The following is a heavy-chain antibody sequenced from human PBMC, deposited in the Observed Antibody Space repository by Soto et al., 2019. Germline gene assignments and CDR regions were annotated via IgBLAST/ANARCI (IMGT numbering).Heavy chain of an antibody. CDR3: ARSRGYSYGYLGTMIVGRPGAVDI. J-gene: IGHJ3*02. CDR1: GGSISSYY. V-gene: IGHV4-59*01. Sequence: SETLSLTCTVSGGSISSYYWSWIRQPPGKGLEWIGYIYYSGSTNYNPSLKSRVTISVDTSKNQFSLKLSSVTAADTAVYYCARSRGYSYGYLGTMIVGRPGAVDIWGQGTMVT. D-gene: IGHD5-18*01. CDR2: IYYSGST.